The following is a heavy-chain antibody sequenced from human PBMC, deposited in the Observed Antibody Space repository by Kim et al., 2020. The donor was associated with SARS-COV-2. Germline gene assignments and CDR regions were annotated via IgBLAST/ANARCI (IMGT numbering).Heavy chain of an antibody. CDR3: AIDDRYDNSGGQIFDYFDF. CDR2: IKIKSYGETT. Sequence: GGSLRLSCAASGFSFSGAWMSWIRQAPGKGLEWVGRIKIKSYGETTDYAAPVSGRFIISRYDSKNTLYLQMNSLKTEATAMYFCAIDDRYDNSGGQIFDYFDFWGQGTLVTVSS. V-gene: IGHV3-15*01. D-gene: IGHD3-22*01. CDR1: GFSFSGAW. J-gene: IGHJ4*02.